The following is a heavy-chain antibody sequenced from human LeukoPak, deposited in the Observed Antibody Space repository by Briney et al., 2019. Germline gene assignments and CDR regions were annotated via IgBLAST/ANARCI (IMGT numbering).Heavy chain of an antibody. D-gene: IGHD2-8*02. CDR3: AGEKYYLETGGSSKAFEI. V-gene: IGHV3-7*01. J-gene: IGHJ3*02. Sequence: PGGSLRLSCAASGFTFVDHAMHWVRQAPGKGLEWVANIEADGRQKNYLDSVKGRFTISRDNAVNSFYLQMNNLGADDTAVYYCAGEKYYLETGGSSKAFEIWGQGTMVTASS. CDR2: IEADGRQK. CDR1: GFTFVDHA.